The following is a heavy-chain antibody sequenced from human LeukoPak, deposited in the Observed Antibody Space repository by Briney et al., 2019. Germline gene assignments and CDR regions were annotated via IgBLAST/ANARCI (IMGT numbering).Heavy chain of an antibody. Sequence: ASVKVSCKASGYTFTSYYMHWVRQAPGQGLEWMGRIIPILGIANYAQKFQGRVTITADKSTSTAYMELSSLRSEDTAVYYCAILVYCSGGSCYSGFDYWGQGTLVTVSS. CDR3: AILVYCSGGSCYSGFDY. D-gene: IGHD2-15*01. CDR1: GYTFTSYY. CDR2: IIPILGIA. V-gene: IGHV1-69*02. J-gene: IGHJ4*02.